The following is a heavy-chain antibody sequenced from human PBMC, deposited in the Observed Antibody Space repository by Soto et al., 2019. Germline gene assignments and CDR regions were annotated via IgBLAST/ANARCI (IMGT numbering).Heavy chain of an antibody. CDR2: IYPGDSDT. J-gene: IGHJ6*02. D-gene: IGHD6-6*01. Sequence: GEPLKISCQGSGYSFTSYWIGLVRQMPGKGLEWMGIIYPGDSDTRYSPSFQGQVTISADKSISTAYLQWSSLKASDTAMYYCARQGIAARPGWYYYYGMDVWGQGTTVTVSS. V-gene: IGHV5-51*01. CDR3: ARQGIAARPGWYYYYGMDV. CDR1: GYSFTSYW.